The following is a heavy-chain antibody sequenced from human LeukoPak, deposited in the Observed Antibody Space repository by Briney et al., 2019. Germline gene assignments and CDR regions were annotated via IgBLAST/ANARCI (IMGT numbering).Heavy chain of an antibody. V-gene: IGHV3-30-3*01. CDR3: ASPDYYGSGSPFGY. J-gene: IGHJ4*02. D-gene: IGHD3-10*01. Sequence: GGSLRLSCTASGFTFSNYWMSWVRQAPGKGLEWVAVISYDGSNKYYADSVKGRFTISRDNSKNTLYLQMNSLRAEDTAVYYCASPDYYGSGSPFGYWGQGTLVTVSS. CDR2: ISYDGSNK. CDR1: GFTFSNYW.